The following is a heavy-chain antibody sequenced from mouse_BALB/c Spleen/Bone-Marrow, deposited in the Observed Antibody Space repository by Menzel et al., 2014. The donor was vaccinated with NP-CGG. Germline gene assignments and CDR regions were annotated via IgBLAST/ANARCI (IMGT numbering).Heavy chain of an antibody. V-gene: IGHV3-6*02. J-gene: IGHJ3*01. CDR1: GYSITSGYY. CDR3: ARGFITTVVPFAY. D-gene: IGHD1-1*01. Sequence: ESGPGLVKPSQSLSLTCSVTGYSITSGYYWNWIRQFPGNKLEWMGYISYDGSNNSNPSLKNRISITRATSKNQFFLKLNSVTTDDAATYFYARGFITTVVPFAYWGQGTLVTVSA. CDR2: ISYDGSN.